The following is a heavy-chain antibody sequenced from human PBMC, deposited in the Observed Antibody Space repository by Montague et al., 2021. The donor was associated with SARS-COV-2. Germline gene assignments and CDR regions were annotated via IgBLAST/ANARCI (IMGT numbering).Heavy chain of an antibody. D-gene: IGHD5-24*01. CDR2: IYYRGST. J-gene: IGHJ5*02. CDR1: GGSVSSATYY. CDR3: AREDRWNWFDP. V-gene: IGHV4-61*01. Sequence: SETRSLTCTVSGGSVSSATYYWSWIRQPPGKGLEWIGYIYYRGSTNYNPSLETRVTISVDPSKNQFSLKMRSVTAADTAVYYCAREDRWNWFDPWGQGTLVIVSS.